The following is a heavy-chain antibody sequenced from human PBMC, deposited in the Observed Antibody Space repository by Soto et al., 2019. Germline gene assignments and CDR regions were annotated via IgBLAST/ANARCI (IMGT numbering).Heavy chain of an antibody. CDR2: IYYSGST. V-gene: IGHV4-31*03. CDR1: GGSVSSNIYY. D-gene: IGHD3-22*01. Sequence: QVQLQESGPGLVKPSQTLSLTCTVSGGSVSSNIYYWTWIRQHPGKGPEWIGHIYYSGSTYYNPSLKSRVTISQDTAKTQFSLKLTSVTAADTAVYYCARGYDYDSGVYFFDYGGKGTRVPVPS. CDR3: ARGYDYDSGVYFFDY. J-gene: IGHJ4*02.